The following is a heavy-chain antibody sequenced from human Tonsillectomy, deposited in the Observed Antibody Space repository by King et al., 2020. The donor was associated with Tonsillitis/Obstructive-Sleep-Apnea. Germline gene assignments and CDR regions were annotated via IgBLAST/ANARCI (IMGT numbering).Heavy chain of an antibody. V-gene: IGHV3-30*01. J-gene: IGHJ4*02. D-gene: IGHD1/OR15-1a*01. CDR3: AREGAEGTFDS. CDR1: GFTFSSYA. Sequence: VQLVESGGGVVQPGRSLRLSCAASGFTFSSYAVHWVRQAPGKGLEWVAITSYDGTNKYYADSVKGRFTISRDNSKKTLYLQMNSLRPEDTAVYYCAREGAEGTFDSWGPGTLVTVSS. CDR2: TSYDGTNK.